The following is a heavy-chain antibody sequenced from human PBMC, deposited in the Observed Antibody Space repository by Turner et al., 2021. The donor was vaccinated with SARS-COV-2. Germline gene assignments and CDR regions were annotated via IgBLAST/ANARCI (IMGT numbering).Heavy chain of an antibody. J-gene: IGHJ4*02. CDR3: ARERVGTFDF. CDR2: ISFSGRSI. CDR1: GLDFSDDY. Sequence: QVQLVESGGGLVKPGGSLRLSCVVTGLDFSDDYMSWIGQVPGKGLEWIAYISFSGRSIYYADSVKGRFTISRDNANKSVSLQMDTLRPEDTALYYCARERVGTFDFWGQGTQVTVSS. V-gene: IGHV3-11*01. D-gene: IGHD1-26*01.